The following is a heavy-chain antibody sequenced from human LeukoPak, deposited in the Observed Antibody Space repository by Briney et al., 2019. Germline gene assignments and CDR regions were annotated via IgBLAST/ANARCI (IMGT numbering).Heavy chain of an antibody. CDR1: GGSISSYY. J-gene: IGHJ4*02. CDR2: IYYSGST. D-gene: IGHD3-16*01. Sequence: PSETLSLTCTVSGGSISSYYWSWIRQPPGKGLEWIGYIYYSGSTNYNPSLKSRVTISVDTSKNQFSLKLSSVTAADTAVYYCAGGSGPYYFDYWGQGTLVTVSS. CDR3: AGGSGPYYFDY. V-gene: IGHV4-59*01.